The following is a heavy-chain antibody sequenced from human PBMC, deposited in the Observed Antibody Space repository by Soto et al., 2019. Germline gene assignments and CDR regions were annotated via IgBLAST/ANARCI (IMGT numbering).Heavy chain of an antibody. J-gene: IGHJ6*02. CDR2: IIPIFGTA. CDR3: ARWGITAGTTLRPYYGMDV. V-gene: IGHV1-69*01. D-gene: IGHD6-13*01. Sequence: KVSCKASGGTFIIYAISWVRQAPGQGLEWMGGIIPIFGTANYAQKFQGRVTITADESTSTAYMELSSLRSEDTAVYYCARWGITAGTTLRPYYGMDVWGQGTTVTVSS. CDR1: GGTFIIYA.